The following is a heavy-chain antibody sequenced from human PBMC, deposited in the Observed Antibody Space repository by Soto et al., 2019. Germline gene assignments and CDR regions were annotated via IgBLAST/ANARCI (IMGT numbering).Heavy chain of an antibody. CDR3: VKVYSGDEKWLRLEFDY. V-gene: IGHV3-64D*06. D-gene: IGHD5-12*01. CDR2: ISSNGGST. Sequence: PGGSLRLSCSASGFTFSSYAMHWVRQAPGKGLEYVSAISSNGGSTYYADSVKGRFTISRDNSKNTLYLQMSSLRAEDTAVYYCVKVYSGDEKWLRLEFDYWGQGTLVTVSS. J-gene: IGHJ4*02. CDR1: GFTFSSYA.